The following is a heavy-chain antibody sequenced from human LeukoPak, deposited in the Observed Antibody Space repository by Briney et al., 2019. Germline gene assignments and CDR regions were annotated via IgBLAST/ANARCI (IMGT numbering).Heavy chain of an antibody. J-gene: IGHJ4*02. D-gene: IGHD1-1*01. Sequence: GGSLRLSCTASGFSFSRYSMNWVRQAPGKGLEWVANVSQDGSETHYVDSVKGRFTISRDNAKNSLFLQLNSLRAEDTAVYYCAREATTSRPGDYWGLGTLVTVSS. V-gene: IGHV3-7*01. CDR3: AREATTSRPGDY. CDR2: VSQDGSET. CDR1: GFSFSRYS.